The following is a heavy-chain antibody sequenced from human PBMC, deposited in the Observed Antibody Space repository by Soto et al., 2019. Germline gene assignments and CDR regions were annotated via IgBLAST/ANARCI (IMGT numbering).Heavy chain of an antibody. CDR3: GKDIRSGSIDY. CDR1: GYSITIHG. J-gene: IGHJ4*02. Sequence: GGSLRLSCAASGYSITIHGMHWVRQAPGKGLEWVALIWSHGTDQYYADSVRGRFTVSRDTSTNTVFLQMHSLRADDAATYYCGKDIRSGSIDYWGQGTPVTVSS. D-gene: IGHD1-1*01. CDR2: IWSHGTDQ. V-gene: IGHV3-33*02.